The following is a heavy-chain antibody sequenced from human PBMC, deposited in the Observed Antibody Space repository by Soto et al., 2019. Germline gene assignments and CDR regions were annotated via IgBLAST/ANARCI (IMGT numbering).Heavy chain of an antibody. J-gene: IGHJ4*02. CDR2: ISYDGSNK. Sequence: GGSLRLSCAASGFTFSSYAMHWVRQAPGKGLEWVAVISYDGSNKYYADSVKGRFTISRDNSKNTLYLQMNSLRAEDTAVYYCARDKRRWQQLAYFDYWGQGARVTVSS. CDR3: ARDKRRWQQLAYFDY. CDR1: GFTFSSYA. V-gene: IGHV3-30-3*01. D-gene: IGHD6-13*01.